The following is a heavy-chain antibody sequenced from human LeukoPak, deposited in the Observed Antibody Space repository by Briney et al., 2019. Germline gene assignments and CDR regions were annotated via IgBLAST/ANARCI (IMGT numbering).Heavy chain of an antibody. CDR1: GDSVSSTGAG. V-gene: IGHV6-1*01. J-gene: IGHJ4*02. CDR2: TYYRSRWYN. Sequence: SQTLSLTCAISGDSVSSTGAGWNWIRQSPSRGLEWLGRTYYRSRWYNDDALSVKSRITITPDTAKNQFSLHLNSVTAADTAVYYCARANTIFGVVIFYWGQGTLVTVSS. D-gene: IGHD3-3*01. CDR3: ARANTIFGVVIFY.